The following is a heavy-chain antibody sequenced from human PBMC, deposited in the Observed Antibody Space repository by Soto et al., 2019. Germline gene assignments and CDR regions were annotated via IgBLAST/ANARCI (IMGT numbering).Heavy chain of an antibody. V-gene: IGHV4-31*03. Sequence: SSETLSLTCTVSGGSISSGGYYWSWIRQHPGKGLEWIGYIYYSGSTYYNPSLKSRVTISVDTSKNQFSLKLSSVTAADTAVYYCARDAIVASTSYYFDYWGQGTLVTSPQ. CDR2: IYYSGST. J-gene: IGHJ4*02. CDR3: ARDAIVASTSYYFDY. D-gene: IGHD5-12*01. CDR1: GGSISSGGYY.